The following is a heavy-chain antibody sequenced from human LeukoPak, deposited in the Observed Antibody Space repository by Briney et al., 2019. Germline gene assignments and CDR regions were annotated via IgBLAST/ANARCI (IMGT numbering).Heavy chain of an antibody. CDR2: IIPIFGTA. V-gene: IGHV1-69*13. D-gene: IGHD3-22*01. Sequence: GASVTVSCKASGGTFSSYAISWVRQAPGQGLEWMGGIIPIFGTANYAQKFQGRVTITADESTSTAYMELSSLRSEDTAVYYCARDSYDSGGYYSPAIWGQGTMVTVSS. CDR3: ARDSYDSGGYYSPAI. CDR1: GGTFSSYA. J-gene: IGHJ3*02.